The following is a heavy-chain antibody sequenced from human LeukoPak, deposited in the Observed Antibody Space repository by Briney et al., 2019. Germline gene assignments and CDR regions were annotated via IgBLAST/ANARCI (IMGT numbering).Heavy chain of an antibody. Sequence: PSQTLSLTCTVSGGSISSGSYYWSWIRQPAGKGLEWIGRIYTSGSTNYNPSLKSRVTISVDTSKNQFSPKLSSVTAADTAVYYCARDPTMGWNFPGWFDPWGQGTLVTVSS. D-gene: IGHD1-7*01. CDR3: ARDPTMGWNFPGWFDP. CDR1: GGSISSGSYY. CDR2: IYTSGST. V-gene: IGHV4-61*02. J-gene: IGHJ5*02.